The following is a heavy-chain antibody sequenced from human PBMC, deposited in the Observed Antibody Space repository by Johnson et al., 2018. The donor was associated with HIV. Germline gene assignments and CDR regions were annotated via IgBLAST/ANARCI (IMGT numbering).Heavy chain of an antibody. D-gene: IGHD3-22*01. V-gene: IGHV3-9*01. CDR2: ISWNSGSI. Sequence: VQLVESGGGVVQPGRSLRLSCAASGFTFSSYAMHWVRQAPGKGLEWVSGISWNSGSIGYADSVKGRFTISRDNSKNTLYLQMNSMRAEDTAGYYCAKEVTPGAFTMIEVVGAFDIWGQGTMVTVSS. CDR1: GFTFSSYA. CDR3: AKEVTPGAFTMIEVVGAFDI. J-gene: IGHJ3*02.